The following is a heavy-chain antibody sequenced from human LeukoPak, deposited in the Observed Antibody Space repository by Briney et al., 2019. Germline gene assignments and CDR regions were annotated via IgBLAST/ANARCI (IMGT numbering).Heavy chain of an antibody. CDR2: ISYTGST. J-gene: IGHJ4*02. CDR3: ARHSAGTTKDY. D-gene: IGHD1-1*01. V-gene: IGHV4-59*08. CDR1: GGSISSYY. Sequence: SETLPLTCTVSGGSISSYYWSWIRQPPGKGLEWIGFISYTGSTNYNPSLKTRVTISVDTSKNQFSLKLSSVTAADTAVYYCARHSAGTTKDYWGQGTLVTVSS.